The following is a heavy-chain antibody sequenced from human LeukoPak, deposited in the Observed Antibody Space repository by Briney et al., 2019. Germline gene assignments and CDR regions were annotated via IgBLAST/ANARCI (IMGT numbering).Heavy chain of an antibody. CDR2: INHSGST. D-gene: IGHD3-10*01. CDR1: GGSFSGYY. J-gene: IGHJ6*04. Sequence: SETLSLTCAVYGGSFSGYYWSRIRQPPGKGLEWIGEINHSGSTNYNPSLKSRVTISVDTSKNQFSLKLSSVTAADTAVYYCAIRVMVRGPFGVWGKGTTVTVSS. V-gene: IGHV4-34*01. CDR3: AIRVMVRGPFGV.